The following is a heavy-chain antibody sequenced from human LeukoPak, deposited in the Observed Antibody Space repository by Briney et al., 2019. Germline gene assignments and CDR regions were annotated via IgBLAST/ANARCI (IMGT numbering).Heavy chain of an antibody. D-gene: IGHD4-17*01. CDR2: ISYDGSNK. CDR3: AAPSTVTTYFDY. V-gene: IGHV3-30*03. Sequence: GGSLTLSCAASGFTFSSYGMLWVRQAPGKGLAWVAVISYDGSNKYYADSVKGRFTISRDNSKNPLYLQMNSLRAEDTAVYYCAAPSTVTTYFDYWGQGTLVTVSS. CDR1: GFTFSSYG. J-gene: IGHJ4*02.